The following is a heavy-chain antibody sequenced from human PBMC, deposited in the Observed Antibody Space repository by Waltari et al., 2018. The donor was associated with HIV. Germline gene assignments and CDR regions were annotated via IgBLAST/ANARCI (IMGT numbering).Heavy chain of an antibody. J-gene: IGHJ4*02. D-gene: IGHD2-21*02. CDR3: ARGGVVTTYDY. Sequence: QVKLQESGPGLVKPSDTLSLTCNVSGGSIGSYYCSWIRQPPGRGLEWIGYIYYSGSTNYNPSLKSRVTISVDTSKNQFSLNLTSVTAADTAVYYCARGGVVTTYDYWGQGTLVTVSS. CDR1: GGSIGSYY. CDR2: IYYSGST. V-gene: IGHV4-59*07.